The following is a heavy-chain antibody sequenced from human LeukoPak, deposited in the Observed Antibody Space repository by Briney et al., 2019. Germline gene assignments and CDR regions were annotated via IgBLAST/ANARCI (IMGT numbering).Heavy chain of an antibody. V-gene: IGHV1-46*01. J-gene: IGHJ4*02. CDR1: GYTFTGYY. CDR2: INPSGGST. Sequence: ASVKVSCKASGYTFTGYYMHWVRQAPGQGLEWMGIINPSGGSTSYAQKFQGRVTMTRDTSTSTVYMELSSLRSEDTAVYYCARDLQPKIAVAGTVSDYWGQGTLVTVSS. D-gene: IGHD6-19*01. CDR3: ARDLQPKIAVAGTVSDY.